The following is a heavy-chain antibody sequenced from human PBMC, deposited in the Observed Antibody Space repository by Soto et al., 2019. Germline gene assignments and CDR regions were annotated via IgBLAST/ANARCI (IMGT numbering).Heavy chain of an antibody. CDR3: ARRGYYGSGSYYTKLPSYYYYYGMDV. V-gene: IGHV4-39*01. CDR2: IYYSGST. Sequence: PSETLSLTCTVPGGSISSSSYYWGWIRQPPGKGLEWIGSIYYSGSTYYNPSLKSRVTISVDTSKNQFSLKLSSVTAADTAVYYCARRGYYGSGSYYTKLPSYYYYYGMDVWGQGTTVTVSS. CDR1: GGSISSSSYY. D-gene: IGHD3-10*01. J-gene: IGHJ6*02.